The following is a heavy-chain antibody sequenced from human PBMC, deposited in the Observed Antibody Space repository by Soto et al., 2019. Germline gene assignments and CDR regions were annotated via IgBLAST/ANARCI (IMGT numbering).Heavy chain of an antibody. CDR2: ISYDGSNK. CDR1: GFTFSSYA. V-gene: IGHV3-30-3*01. Sequence: QVQLVESGGGVVQPGRSLRLSCAASGFTFSSYAMHWVRQAPGKGLEWVAVISYDGSNKYYADSVKGRFTISRDNSKNTLYLQMNSLRAEDTAVYYCARERGPYSYGLPAGWGQGTLVTVSS. CDR3: ARERGPYSYGLPAG. D-gene: IGHD5-18*01. J-gene: IGHJ4*02.